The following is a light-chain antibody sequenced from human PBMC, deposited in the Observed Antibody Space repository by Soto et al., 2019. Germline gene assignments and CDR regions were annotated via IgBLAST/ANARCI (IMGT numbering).Light chain of an antibody. Sequence: DIQMTQSPSTLSASVGDRVTITCRASQSISRWLSWYQKKPGKAPKLLIFDASSLDSGVPSRVSGSGSGTELPLTISSLQPDDFATYYCKQYNSYSGYNFGQGTNLQIK. V-gene: IGKV1-5*01. CDR2: DAS. CDR3: KQYNSYSGYN. J-gene: IGKJ2*01. CDR1: QSISRW.